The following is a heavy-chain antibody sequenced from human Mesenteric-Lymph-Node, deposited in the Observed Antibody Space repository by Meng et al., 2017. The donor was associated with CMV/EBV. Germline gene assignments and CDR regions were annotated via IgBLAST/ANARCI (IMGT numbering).Heavy chain of an antibody. Sequence: GESLKISCAASGFTFSSYAMTWVRQAPGKGLEWVSIIYSGGSSTFYADSVKGRFTISRDNFRNNLYLQMNSLRAEDTAVYYCAKKTYMDVWGQGTTVTVSS. CDR2: IYSGGSST. V-gene: IGHV3-23*03. CDR3: AKKTYMDV. CDR1: GFTFSSYA. J-gene: IGHJ6*02.